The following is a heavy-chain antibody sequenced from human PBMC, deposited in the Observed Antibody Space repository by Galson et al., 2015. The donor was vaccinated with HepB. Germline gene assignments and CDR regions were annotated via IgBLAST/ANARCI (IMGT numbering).Heavy chain of an antibody. CDR3: ARDWWRYYGSGSINDPFDY. CDR1: GYTFTSYG. D-gene: IGHD3-10*01. V-gene: IGHV1-18*04. CDR2: ISAYNGNT. J-gene: IGHJ4*02. Sequence: SVKVSCKASGYTFTSYGISWVRQAPGQGLEWMGWISAYNGNTNYAQKLQGRVTMTTDTSTSTAYMELRSLRSDDTAVYYCARDWWRYYGSGSINDPFDYWGQGTLVTVSS.